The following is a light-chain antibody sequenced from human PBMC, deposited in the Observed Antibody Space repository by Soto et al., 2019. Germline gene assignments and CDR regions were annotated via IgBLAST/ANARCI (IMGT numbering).Light chain of an antibody. V-gene: IGKV3-15*01. J-gene: IGKJ1*01. Sequence: IVLTQSPGTLSLSPWERATLSCRASQSVSSYLAWYQQKPGQAPRLLIYGASTRATGISARFSGGGSGTEFTLTISSLQSEDLAVYYCQQYNNWPRTFGQGTKVDIK. CDR3: QQYNNWPRT. CDR2: GAS. CDR1: QSVSSY.